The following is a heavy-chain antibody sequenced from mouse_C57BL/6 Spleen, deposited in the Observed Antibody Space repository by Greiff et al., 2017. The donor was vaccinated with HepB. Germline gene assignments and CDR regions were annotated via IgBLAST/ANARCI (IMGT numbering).Heavy chain of an antibody. D-gene: IGHD2-3*01. J-gene: IGHJ1*03. CDR1: GYTFTSYW. V-gene: IGHV1-64*01. CDR3: ARGGNDGYCWYFDV. Sequence: VQLQQSGAELVKPGASVKLSCKASGYTFTSYWMHWVKQRPGQGLEWIGMIHPNSGSTNYNEKFKSKATLTVDKSSSTAYMQLSSLTSEDSAVYYGARGGNDGYCWYFDVWGTGTTVTVSS. CDR2: IHPNSGST.